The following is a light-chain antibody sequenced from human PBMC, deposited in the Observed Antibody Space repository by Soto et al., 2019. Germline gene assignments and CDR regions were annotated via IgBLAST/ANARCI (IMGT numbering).Light chain of an antibody. CDR3: SSFPGSSIFYV. Sequence: SALTQPASVSGSPGQSLTISCTGTSSDVGSSNFVSWYQQHPGKAPKLIIYEGSRRPSGVSGRFSGSKSGNAASLTISGLQAEDEADYYCSSFPGSSIFYVFGTGTKVTVL. V-gene: IGLV2-23*01. CDR1: SSDVGSSNF. J-gene: IGLJ1*01. CDR2: EGS.